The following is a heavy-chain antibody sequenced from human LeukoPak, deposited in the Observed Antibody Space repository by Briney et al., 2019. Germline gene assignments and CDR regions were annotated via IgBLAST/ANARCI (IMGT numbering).Heavy chain of an antibody. CDR2: ISWNSGSI. V-gene: IGHV3-9*01. D-gene: IGHD1-26*01. J-gene: IGHJ4*02. CDR3: AKACIVGAICY. CDR1: GFTFDDYA. Sequence: PGRSLRLSCAASGFTFDDYAMHWVRQAPGKGLEWVSGISWNSGSIGYADSVKGRFTISRDNAKNSLYLQMNSLRAEDTALYYCAKACIVGAICYWGQGTLVTVSS.